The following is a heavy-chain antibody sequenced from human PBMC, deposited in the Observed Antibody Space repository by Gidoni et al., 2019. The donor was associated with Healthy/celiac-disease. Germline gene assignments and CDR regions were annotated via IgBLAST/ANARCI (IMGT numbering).Heavy chain of an antibody. CDR2: INPNSGGT. Sequence: QVQLVQSGAEVQKPGASVKVSCKASGYIFTDYYMHWVRQAPGQGLEWMGWINPNSGGTNYAQKFQGRVTMTRDSSISTAYMDLRSLRSDETAVYFCARRSDYSNQPFDYWGQGTLVTVSS. CDR3: ARRSDYSNQPFDY. J-gene: IGHJ4*02. D-gene: IGHD4-4*01. V-gene: IGHV1-2*02. CDR1: GYIFTDYY.